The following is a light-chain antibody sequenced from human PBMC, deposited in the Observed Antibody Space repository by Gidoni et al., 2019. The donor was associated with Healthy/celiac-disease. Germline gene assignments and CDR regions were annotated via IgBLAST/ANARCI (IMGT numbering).Light chain of an antibody. CDR2: DAS. CDR1: QSISSW. J-gene: IGKJ2*01. V-gene: IGKV1-5*01. Sequence: DIQMPQSPSTLPASVGDRVTITCRASQSISSWLAWYQQKPGKAPKLLIYDASSLKSGVPSRFSGSGSGTEFTLTISSLQPDDFATYYCQQYNNYLYTFGQGTKLEIK. CDR3: QQYNNYLYT.